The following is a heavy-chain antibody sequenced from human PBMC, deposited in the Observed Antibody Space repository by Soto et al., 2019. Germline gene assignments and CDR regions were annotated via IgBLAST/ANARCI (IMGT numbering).Heavy chain of an antibody. J-gene: IGHJ4*02. CDR1: GGSIRSGDYY. V-gene: IGHV4-30-4*01. CDR3: ARDIGYDSSGYPLIDY. Sequence: TSETLSLTCTVAGGSIRSGDYYWSWIRQPPGKGLEWIGYIYYSGSTYYNPSLKSRVTISVDTSKNQFSLKLSSVTAADTAVYYCARDIGYDSSGYPLIDYWGQGTLVTVSS. D-gene: IGHD3-22*01. CDR2: IYYSGST.